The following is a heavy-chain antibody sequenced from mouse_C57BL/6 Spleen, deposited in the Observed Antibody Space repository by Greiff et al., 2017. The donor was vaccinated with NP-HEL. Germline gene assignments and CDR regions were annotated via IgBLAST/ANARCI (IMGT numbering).Heavy chain of an antibody. D-gene: IGHD1-1*01. CDR3: ARCPYYYGSSYYAMDY. CDR1: GYAFSSSW. V-gene: IGHV1-82*01. J-gene: IGHJ4*01. Sequence: QVQLQQSGAELVRPGASVKISCKASGYAFSSSWMNWVKQRPGKGLEWIGRIYPGDGDTNYNGKFKGKATLTADKSSSTAYMQLSSLTSEDSAVYFCARCPYYYGSSYYAMDYWGQGTSVTVSS. CDR2: IYPGDGDT.